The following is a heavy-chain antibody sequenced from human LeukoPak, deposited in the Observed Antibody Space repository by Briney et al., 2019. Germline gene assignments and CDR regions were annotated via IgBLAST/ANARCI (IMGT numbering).Heavy chain of an antibody. CDR2: VNPNSGDT. Sequence: ASVKVSCKASGYTFTGYYLHWVRQAPGQGLEWMGCVNPNSGDTNYAQKFQGSVTMTRDTSISTVYMELSRLRSDDTAVYYCARESGSYWFFDSWAQGTLVSVSS. CDR1: GYTFTGYY. D-gene: IGHD1-26*01. CDR3: ARESGSYWFFDS. J-gene: IGHJ5*01. V-gene: IGHV1-2*02.